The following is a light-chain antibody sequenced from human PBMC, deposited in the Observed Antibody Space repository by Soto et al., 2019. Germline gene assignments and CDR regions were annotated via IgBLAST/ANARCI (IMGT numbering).Light chain of an antibody. V-gene: IGKV1-39*01. CDR2: AAS. CDR3: QQSYSTPRT. Sequence: DVQMIRSPSSLSASVGDRVTITCRASQSISSYLNWYQQKPGKAPKLLIYAASTLQSGVPSRFSGSGSGTDFTLTISSLQPEDFATYYCQQSYSTPRTFGGGAKVEIK. J-gene: IGKJ4*01. CDR1: QSISSY.